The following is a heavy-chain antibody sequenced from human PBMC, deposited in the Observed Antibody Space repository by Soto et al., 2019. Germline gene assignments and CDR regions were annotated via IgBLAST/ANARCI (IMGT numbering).Heavy chain of an antibody. CDR1: GYTFTNFG. Sequence: QGQLVQSGAEVKKPGASVKVSCTASGYTFTNFGVTWVRQAPGQGLEWMGWISAYTDDPNYAQKFQGRITITADASTRTAYMELTSLRSEDTAVYYCAGTYDTSGDYPYYFEYWGQGTLVTVSS. CDR2: ISAYTDDP. J-gene: IGHJ4*02. D-gene: IGHD3-22*01. CDR3: AGTYDTSGDYPYYFEY. V-gene: IGHV1-18*01.